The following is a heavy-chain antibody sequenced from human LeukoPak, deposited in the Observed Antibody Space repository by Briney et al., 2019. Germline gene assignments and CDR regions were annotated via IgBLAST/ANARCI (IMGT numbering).Heavy chain of an antibody. D-gene: IGHD6-13*01. J-gene: IGHJ4*02. Sequence: SVKVSCKASGGTFSSYAISWVRQAPGQGLEWMGRIIPILGIANYAQKFQGRVTITADKSTSTAYMELSSLRSEDTAVYYCARDFISNAGTGYWGQGTLVTVSS. V-gene: IGHV1-69*04. CDR2: IIPILGIA. CDR3: ARDFISNAGTGY. CDR1: GGTFSSYA.